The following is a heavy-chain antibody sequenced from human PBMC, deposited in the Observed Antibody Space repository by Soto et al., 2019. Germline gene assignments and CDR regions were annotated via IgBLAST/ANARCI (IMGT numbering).Heavy chain of an antibody. Sequence: SETLSLTCTVSGGSISSYYWSWIRQPPGKGLEWIGYIYYSGSTNYNPSLKSRVTISVDTSKNQFSLKLSSVTAADTAVYYCARHVSGYDNLTYYYYYYMDVWAKGPRSPSP. CDR3: ARHVSGYDNLTYYYYYYMDV. V-gene: IGHV4-59*08. CDR2: IYYSGST. J-gene: IGHJ6*03. CDR1: GGSISSYY. D-gene: IGHD5-12*01.